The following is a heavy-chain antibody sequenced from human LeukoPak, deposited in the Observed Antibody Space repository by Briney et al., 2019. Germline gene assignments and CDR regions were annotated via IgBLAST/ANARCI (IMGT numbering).Heavy chain of an antibody. CDR1: GGSVSSGSYS. V-gene: IGHV4-30-2*01. D-gene: IGHD3-3*01. CDR3: ARAGYDFWSGYSHDAFDI. CDR2: IYHSGST. J-gene: IGHJ3*02. Sequence: SETLSLTCTVSGGSVSSGSYSWSWIRQPPGKGLEWIGYIYHSGSTYYNPSLKSRVTISVDRSKNQFSLKLSSVTAADTAVYYCARAGYDFWSGYSHDAFDIWGQGTMVTVSS.